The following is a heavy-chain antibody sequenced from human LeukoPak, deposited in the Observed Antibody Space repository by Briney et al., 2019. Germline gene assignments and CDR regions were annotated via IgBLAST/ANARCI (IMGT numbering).Heavy chain of an antibody. D-gene: IGHD6-19*01. V-gene: IGHV4-61*02. CDR1: GGSISSGSYY. CDR2: IYTSGST. CDR3: ARDHSGWFYFDY. J-gene: IGHJ4*02. Sequence: PSQTLSLTCTASGGSISSGSYYWNWIRQPAGKGLEWIGRIYTSGSTNYNPSLMSRVTISVDTSKNQFSLKLSSVTAADTAVYYCARDHSGWFYFDYWGQGTLVTVSS.